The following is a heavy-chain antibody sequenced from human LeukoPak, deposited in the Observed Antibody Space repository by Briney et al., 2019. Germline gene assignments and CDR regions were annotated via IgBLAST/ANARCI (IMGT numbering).Heavy chain of an antibody. CDR1: GGSFSGYY. CDR3: ARGRKSAARPLLDY. D-gene: IGHD6-6*01. J-gene: IGHJ4*02. CDR2: INHSGST. Sequence: SSETLSLTCAVYGGSFSGYYWSWIRQPPGKGLEWIGEINHSGSTNYNPSLKSRVTISVDTSKNQFSLKLSSVTAADTAVYYCARGRKSAARPLLDYWGQGTLVTVSS. V-gene: IGHV4-34*01.